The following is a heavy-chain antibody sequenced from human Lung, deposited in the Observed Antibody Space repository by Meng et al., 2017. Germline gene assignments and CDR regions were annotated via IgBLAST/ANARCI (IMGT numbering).Heavy chain of an antibody. Sequence: QVGSGRLRPLQTLSLTCVVSGGSFRDYYWCWIRQPPGKGLEWIGEINHSGSTNYNPSLESRATISVDTSQNNLSLKLSSVTAADSAVYYCARGPTTMAHDFDYWGQGTLVTVSS. D-gene: IGHD4-11*01. CDR2: INHSGST. CDR1: GGSFRDYY. CDR3: ARGPTTMAHDFDY. V-gene: IGHV4-34*01. J-gene: IGHJ4*02.